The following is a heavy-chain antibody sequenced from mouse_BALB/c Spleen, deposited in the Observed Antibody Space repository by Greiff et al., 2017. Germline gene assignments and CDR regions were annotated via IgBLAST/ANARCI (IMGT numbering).Heavy chain of an antibody. D-gene: IGHD2-3*01. CDR1: GFSLTSYG. CDR2: IWAGGST. J-gene: IGHJ4*01. CDR3: ARDDGYSYSALDY. Sequence: VKLVESGPGLVAPSQSLSITCTVSGFSLTSYGVHWVRQPPGKGLEWLGVIWAGGSTNYNSALMSRLSISKDNSKSQVFLKMNSLQTDDTAMYYCARDDGYSYSALDYWGQGTSVTASA. V-gene: IGHV2-9*02.